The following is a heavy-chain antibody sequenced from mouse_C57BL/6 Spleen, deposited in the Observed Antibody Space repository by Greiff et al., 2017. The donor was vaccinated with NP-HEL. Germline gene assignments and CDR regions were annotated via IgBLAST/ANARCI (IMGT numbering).Heavy chain of an antibody. CDR1: GFNIKDDY. D-gene: IGHD4-1*01. CDR2: IDPENGDT. V-gene: IGHV14-4*01. Sequence: VQLQQSGAELVRPGASGKLSCTASGFNIKDDYMHWVKQRPEQGLEWVGWIDPENGDTEYASKFQGKGTITADKSSNTAALQLSGMSSEDTAVYYCTSGTWFAYWGQGTLVTVSA. CDR3: TSGTWFAY. J-gene: IGHJ3*01.